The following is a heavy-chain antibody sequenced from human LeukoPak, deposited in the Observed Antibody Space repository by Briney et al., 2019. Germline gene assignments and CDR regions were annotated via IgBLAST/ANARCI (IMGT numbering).Heavy chain of an antibody. V-gene: IGHV4-34*01. D-gene: IGHD2-2*01. CDR3: ARVRPRAHRPAAISWFDP. Sequence: SETLSLTCAVYGGSFSGYYWSWIRQPPGKGLEWIGEINHSGSTNYNPSLKSRVTISVDTSKNQFSLKLSSVTAADTAVYYCARVRPRAHRPAAISWFDPWGQGTLVTVSS. CDR1: GGSFSGYY. CDR2: INHSGST. J-gene: IGHJ5*02.